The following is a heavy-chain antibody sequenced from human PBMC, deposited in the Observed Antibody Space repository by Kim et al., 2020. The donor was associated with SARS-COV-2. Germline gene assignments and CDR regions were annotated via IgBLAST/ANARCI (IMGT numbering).Heavy chain of an antibody. CDR1: GYTFTSYD. D-gene: IGHD3-3*01. Sequence: ASVKVSCKASGYTFTSYDINWVRQATGQGLEWMGWMNPNSGNTGYAQKFQGRVTMTRNPSISTAYMELSSLRSEDTAVYYCARGGLRFLEWFPDGMDVWGQGTPVTVSS. V-gene: IGHV1-8*01. CDR2: MNPNSGNT. CDR3: ARGGLRFLEWFPDGMDV. J-gene: IGHJ6*02.